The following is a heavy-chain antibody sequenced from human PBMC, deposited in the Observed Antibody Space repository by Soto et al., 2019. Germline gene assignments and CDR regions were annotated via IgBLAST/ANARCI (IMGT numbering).Heavy chain of an antibody. CDR2: TYYRSKWYN. CDR1: GDSVSSNSTA. Sequence: SQTLSLTCVISGDSVSSNSTAWNWIRQSPSRGLEWLGRTYYRSKWYNDYAVSVKSRITINPDTSKNQFSLQLNSVTPEDTAVYFCARALEYGMAFDIGGQGTMVTGSS. J-gene: IGHJ3*02. CDR3: ARALEYGMAFDI. V-gene: IGHV6-1*01. D-gene: IGHD1-1*01.